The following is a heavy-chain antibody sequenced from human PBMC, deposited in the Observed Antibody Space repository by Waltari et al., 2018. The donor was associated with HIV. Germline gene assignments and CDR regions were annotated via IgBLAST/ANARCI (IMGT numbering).Heavy chain of an antibody. J-gene: IGHJ4*02. CDR2: IRYDGTNK. CDR1: GFTFSNYG. V-gene: IGHV3-30*02. D-gene: IGHD3-22*01. CDR3: AKAPHHYDSSGPVY. Sequence: QVQLVESGGGVVQTGGYLRLSCTASGFTFSNYGMYWVRQAPGKGLQWVACIRYDGTNKYYADSVKGRFIISRDNSKNTLSLQMHSLRAEDTAVYYCAKAPHHYDSSGPVYWGQGTLVTVSS.